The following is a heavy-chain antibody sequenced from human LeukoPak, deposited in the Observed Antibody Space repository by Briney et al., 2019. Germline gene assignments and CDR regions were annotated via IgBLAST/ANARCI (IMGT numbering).Heavy chain of an antibody. CDR3: ARAYFGYVSGSTFDY. D-gene: IGHD3-10*01. CDR2: INPDSGGT. Sequence: GASVKVSCKASGYTFISYYMHWVRQAPGQGLEWMGWINPDSGGTNYAQKFQGRITMTRDTSISTAYMELSGLRSDDTAVYYCARAYFGYVSGSTFDYWGQGTLVTVSS. CDR1: GYTFISYY. V-gene: IGHV1-2*02. J-gene: IGHJ4*02.